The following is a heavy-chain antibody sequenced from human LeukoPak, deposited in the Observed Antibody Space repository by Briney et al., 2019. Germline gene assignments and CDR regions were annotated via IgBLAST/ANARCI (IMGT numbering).Heavy chain of an antibody. CDR2: ITGYNGAT. V-gene: IGHV1-18*01. D-gene: IGHD2-2*01. J-gene: IGHJ4*02. Sequence: ASVKVSCKASGYTFTSYGNSWVRQAPGQGLEWMGWITGYNGATNYAQKFQGRVTLTTDTSTSAAYMELRSLRSDDTAVYYCARQAPCSSISCPLDYWGQGTLVTVSS. CDR3: ARQAPCSSISCPLDY. CDR1: GYTFTSYG.